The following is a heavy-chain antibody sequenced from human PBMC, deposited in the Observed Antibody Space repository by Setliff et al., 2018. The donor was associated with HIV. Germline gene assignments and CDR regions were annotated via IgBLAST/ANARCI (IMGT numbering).Heavy chain of an antibody. CDR1: GGTFSSYT. CDR3: ARGAERLLWSGITRFDP. V-gene: IGHV1-2*02. J-gene: IGHJ5*02. D-gene: IGHD3-10*01. Sequence: ASVKVSCKASGGTFSSYTINWVRQATGQGLEWMGWINPNSGGTNYEQKFQGRVTMTRDTSINTAYMELTSLKSDDTAVYYCARGAERLLWSGITRFDPWGQGTLVTVSS. CDR2: INPNSGGT.